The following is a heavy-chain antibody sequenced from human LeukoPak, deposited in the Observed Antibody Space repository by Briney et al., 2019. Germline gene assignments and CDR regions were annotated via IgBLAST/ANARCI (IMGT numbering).Heavy chain of an antibody. CDR3: ARDPGQQPSVY. CDR1: GYTFSSYD. V-gene: IGHV1-18*01. J-gene: IGHJ4*02. CDR2: ISAYNGNT. Sequence: ASVKVSCKASGYTFSSYDINWVRQAPGQGLEWMGWISAYNGNTNYAQKLQGRVTMTTDTSTSTAYMELRSLRSDDTAVYYCARDPGQQPSVYWGQGTLVTVSS. D-gene: IGHD6-13*01.